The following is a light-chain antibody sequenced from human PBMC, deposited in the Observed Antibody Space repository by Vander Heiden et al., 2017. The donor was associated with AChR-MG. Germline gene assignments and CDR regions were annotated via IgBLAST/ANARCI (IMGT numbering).Light chain of an antibody. J-gene: IGKJ5*01. Sequence: DIQMTQSPSSLSASVGDRVTITCRASQSISDYLNWYQQKPREAPKLLIYTASTLQSGVPSRFSGSGSGTDFTLTISSLQPDDFATYYCQHSDCTVSITFGQGTRLEIK. CDR1: QSISDY. V-gene: IGKV1-39*01. CDR3: QHSDCTVSIT. CDR2: TAS.